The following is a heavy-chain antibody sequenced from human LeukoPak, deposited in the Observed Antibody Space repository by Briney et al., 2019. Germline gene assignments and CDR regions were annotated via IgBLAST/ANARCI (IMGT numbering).Heavy chain of an antibody. V-gene: IGHV3-53*01. J-gene: IGHJ1*01. CDR3: ARALTESTGYKH. CDR1: SGSIASTTW. Sequence: GTLSLTCAVSSGSIASTTWWSWVRQTPGKGLEWVSIIYSGGSIYYADSVKGRFTISRDDSKNTVFLQMNSLRAEDTAVYYCARALTESTGYKHWGQGTLVTVSS. D-gene: IGHD5-24*01. CDR2: IYSGGSI.